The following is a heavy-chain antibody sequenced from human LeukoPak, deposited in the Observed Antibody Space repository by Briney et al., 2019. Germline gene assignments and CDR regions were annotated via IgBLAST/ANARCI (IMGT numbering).Heavy chain of an antibody. CDR2: IIPIFGTP. D-gene: IGHD3-3*01. CDR3: ASGFLTIFGRVTYMDV. J-gene: IGHJ6*03. CDR1: GGTFSSYA. Sequence: SVKVSCKASGGTFSSYASSWVRQAPGQGLEWMGGIIPIFGTPNYAQKFQGRVTITADESTSTAYMELSSLRSEDTAVYYCASGFLTIFGRVTYMDVWGKGTTVTVSS. V-gene: IGHV1-69*01.